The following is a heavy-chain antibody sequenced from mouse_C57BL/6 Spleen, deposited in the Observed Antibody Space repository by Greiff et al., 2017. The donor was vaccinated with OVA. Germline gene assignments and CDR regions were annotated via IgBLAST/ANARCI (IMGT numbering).Heavy chain of an antibody. CDR3: ARTYYSKPYWYFDV. D-gene: IGHD2-5*01. Sequence: EVKLMESGGGLVKPGGSLKLSCAASGFTFSDYGMHWVRQAPEKGLEWVAYISSGSSTIYYADTVKGRFTISRDNAKNTLFLQMTSLRSEDTAMYYCARTYYSKPYWYFDVWGTGTTVTVSS. CDR2: ISSGSSTI. CDR1: GFTFSDYG. V-gene: IGHV5-17*01. J-gene: IGHJ1*03.